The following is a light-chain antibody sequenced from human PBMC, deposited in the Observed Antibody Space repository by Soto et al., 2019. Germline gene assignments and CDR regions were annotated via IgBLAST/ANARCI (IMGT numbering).Light chain of an antibody. CDR3: QQTYDPPRT. V-gene: IGKV1-39*01. CDR1: QRTSSY. Sequence: DILLTQSPSSLSASVGERVTITCRASQRTSSYLSRYQQKPGKAPNLLIWDASTLQSGVPSSFSGSGSGTDFTLTISSLQPEDFATYYCQQTYDPPRTFGQGTKVDIK. CDR2: DAS. J-gene: IGKJ1*01.